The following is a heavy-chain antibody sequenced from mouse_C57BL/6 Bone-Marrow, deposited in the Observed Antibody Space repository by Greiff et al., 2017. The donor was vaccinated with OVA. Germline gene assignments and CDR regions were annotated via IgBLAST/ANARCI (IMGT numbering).Heavy chain of an antibody. Sequence: VQLKESGGGLVKPGGSLKLSCAASGFTFSDYGMHWVRQAPEKGLEWVAYISSGSSTIYYADTVKGRFTISRDNAKNTLFLQMTSLRSDDTAMYYCARTTVVAPDYWGQGTTLTVSS. CDR2: ISSGSSTI. CDR3: ARTTVVAPDY. J-gene: IGHJ2*01. D-gene: IGHD1-1*01. V-gene: IGHV5-17*01. CDR1: GFTFSDYG.